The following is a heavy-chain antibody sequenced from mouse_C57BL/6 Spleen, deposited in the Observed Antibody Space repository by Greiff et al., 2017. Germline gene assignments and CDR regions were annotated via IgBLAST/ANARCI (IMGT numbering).Heavy chain of an antibody. V-gene: IGHV1-61*01. Sequence: VQLQQPGAELVRPGSSVKLSCKASGYSFTSYWMDWVKQRPGQGLEWIGNIYPSDSETHYNQKFKDKATLTVDKSSSTAYMQLSSLTSEDSAVYYCARVDYDYGYYYAMDYWGQGTSVTVSS. CDR3: ARVDYDYGYYYAMDY. J-gene: IGHJ4*01. CDR2: IYPSDSET. D-gene: IGHD2-4*01. CDR1: GYSFTSYW.